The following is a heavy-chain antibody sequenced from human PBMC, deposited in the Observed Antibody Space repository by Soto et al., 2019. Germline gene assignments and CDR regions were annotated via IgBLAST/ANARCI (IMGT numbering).Heavy chain of an antibody. Sequence: QVQVVESGGGVVQPGRSPRLSCAASRFTFNTYAMHWVRQAPGKGLEWVAVMSYDGSHKYYADSVQGRFTISRDSSENTLYLQMNSLRAEDTAVYYCAREMVAPSDHYYGLDVWGQGTTVTVSS. J-gene: IGHJ6*02. CDR3: AREMVAPSDHYYGLDV. V-gene: IGHV3-30-3*01. CDR2: MSYDGSHK. CDR1: RFTFNTYA. D-gene: IGHD2-15*01.